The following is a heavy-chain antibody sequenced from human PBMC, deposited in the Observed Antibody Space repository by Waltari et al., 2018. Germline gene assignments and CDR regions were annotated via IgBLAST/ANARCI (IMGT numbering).Heavy chain of an antibody. Sequence: QVQLVQSGAEVKKPGSSVKVSCKASGGTFSSYAISWVRQAPGQGLEWMGGFIPSFGKGNYAQKFQGRVTSTADESTSTAYMELSSLRSEDTAVYYCAFSPAIPEAFDYWGQGTLVTVSS. CDR3: AFSPAIPEAFDY. CDR2: FIPSFGKG. J-gene: IGHJ4*02. CDR1: GGTFSSYA. V-gene: IGHV1-69*01.